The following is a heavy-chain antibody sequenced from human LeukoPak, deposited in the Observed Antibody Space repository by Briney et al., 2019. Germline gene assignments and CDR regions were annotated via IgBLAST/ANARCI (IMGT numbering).Heavy chain of an antibody. J-gene: IGHJ4*02. CDR3: ARGYYASGSYYQAPANY. Sequence: GASVKVSCKASGYTFTFYYMHWVRQAPGPGLEWMGGFNPKSGGTNYAQKYHVRVTMTRDTYISTDYMELSRLRSDDTAVYYCARGYYASGSYYQAPANYWSQGTLVTVSS. V-gene: IGHV1-2*02. CDR2: FNPKSGGT. D-gene: IGHD3-10*01. CDR1: GYTFTFYY.